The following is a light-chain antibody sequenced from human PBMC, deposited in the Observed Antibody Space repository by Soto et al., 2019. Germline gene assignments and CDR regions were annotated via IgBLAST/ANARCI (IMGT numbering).Light chain of an antibody. CDR1: SSDIGGYNY. Sequence: QLVLTQPASVSGSPGQSITISCTGTSSDIGGYNYISWYQQLPGKAPKFIIYDVRNRPSGVSNRFSGSRSGNTASLTISGLQAEDEADYYCSSYTSSSTVIFGGGTQLTVL. J-gene: IGLJ2*01. CDR3: SSYTSSSTVI. V-gene: IGLV2-14*01. CDR2: DVR.